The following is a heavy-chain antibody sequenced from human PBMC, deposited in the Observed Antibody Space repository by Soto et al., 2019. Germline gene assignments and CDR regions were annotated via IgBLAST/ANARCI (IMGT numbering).Heavy chain of an antibody. CDR1: SVSNAW. CDR3: TTENWNGVVVIY. D-gene: IGHD3-22*01. CDR2: IKSKTDGGTT. V-gene: IGHV3-15*07. J-gene: IGHJ4*02. Sequence: SVSNAWMNWVRQAPGKGLEWVGRIKSKTDGGTTDYAAPVKGRFTISRDDSKNTLYLQMNSLKTEDTAVYYCTTENWNGVVVIYWGQGTLVTVSS.